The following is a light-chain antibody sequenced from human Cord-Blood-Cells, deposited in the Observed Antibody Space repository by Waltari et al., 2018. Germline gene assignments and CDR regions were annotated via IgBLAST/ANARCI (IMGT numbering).Light chain of an antibody. Sequence: EIVLTQSPATLSLSPGERATLSCRASQSVSSYLAWYKQKPGQAPRLLIYDASNRATAIPARFSGSGSGTDFTLTISSLEPEDFAVYYCQQRSNWPPITFGQGTRLEIK. CDR3: QQRSNWPPIT. J-gene: IGKJ5*01. CDR1: QSVSSY. V-gene: IGKV3-11*01. CDR2: DAS.